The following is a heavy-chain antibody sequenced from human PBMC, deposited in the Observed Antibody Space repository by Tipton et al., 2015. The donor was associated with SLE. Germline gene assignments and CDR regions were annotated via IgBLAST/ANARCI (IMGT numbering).Heavy chain of an antibody. CDR2: IYQSGST. J-gene: IGHJ4*02. CDR3: ARDKIAAARSSTDY. D-gene: IGHD6-13*01. CDR1: GYSISSGYY. Sequence: TLSLTCSVSGYSISSGYYWGWIRQPPGKGLEWIGSIYQSGSTYYNPSLKGRVTISIDTSKNQFSLKLSSVTAADTAVYYCARDKIAAARSSTDYWGQGTLVTVSS. V-gene: IGHV4-38-2*02.